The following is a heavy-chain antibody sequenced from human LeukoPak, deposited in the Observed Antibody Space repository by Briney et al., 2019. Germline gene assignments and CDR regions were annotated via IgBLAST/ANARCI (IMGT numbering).Heavy chain of an antibody. D-gene: IGHD2-2*01. J-gene: IGHJ4*02. Sequence: GGSLRLSCAASGFSFSSYWMHWVRQAPGKGVVWVSRINSDGSITTYADSVKGRFTISRDNAKNTLYLQMNSLRAEDTAVYYCARDRVYCGSTSCYAYYFDYWGQGTLVTVSS. CDR1: GFSFSSYW. V-gene: IGHV3-74*01. CDR2: INSDGSIT. CDR3: ARDRVYCGSTSCYAYYFDY.